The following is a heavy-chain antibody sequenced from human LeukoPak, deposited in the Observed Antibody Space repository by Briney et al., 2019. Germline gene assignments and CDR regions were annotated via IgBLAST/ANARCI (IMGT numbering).Heavy chain of an antibody. J-gene: IGHJ4*02. V-gene: IGHV3-23*01. D-gene: IGHD2-2*02. CDR3: DRNCSRTGCYIH. Sequence: GGSLRLSCAASGFTFSSYAMSWVRQAPGKGLEWVSAISGSGGSTYYADSVKGQFTISRDNSKNTLYLQMNSLRDEDTAVYYCDRNCSRTGCYIHWGQGTLVTVSS. CDR1: GFTFSSYA. CDR2: ISGSGGST.